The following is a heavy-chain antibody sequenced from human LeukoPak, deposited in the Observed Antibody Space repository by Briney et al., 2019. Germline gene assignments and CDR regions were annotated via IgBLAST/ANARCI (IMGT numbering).Heavy chain of an antibody. CDR2: INYSGNT. J-gene: IGHJ6*03. V-gene: IGHV4-34*01. Sequence: SETLSLTCTVKDVSLNGYYWNWIRQSPGKGLEWIGQINYSGNTNYNPSLESRVTISADTSKNQFSLKMASLGAADTAVYYCARGRHCTGGVCFYAFNYYLDVWGKGTTVTVSS. CDR3: ARGRHCTGGVCFYAFNYYLDV. D-gene: IGHD2-8*02. CDR1: DVSLNGYY.